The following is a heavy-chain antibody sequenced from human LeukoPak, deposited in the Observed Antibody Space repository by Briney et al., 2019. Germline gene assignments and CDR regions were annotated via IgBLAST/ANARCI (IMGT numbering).Heavy chain of an antibody. D-gene: IGHD6-6*01. CDR2: ISGDGGST. Sequence: GGSPRLSCAASGFTFDDYAMHWVRQAPGKGLEWVSLISGDGGSTYYADSVKGRFTIPRDNSKNSLYLQMNSLRTEDTALYYCAKGYIAARRSPYFDYWGQGTLVTVSS. CDR3: AKGYIAARRSPYFDY. V-gene: IGHV3-43*02. J-gene: IGHJ4*02. CDR1: GFTFDDYA.